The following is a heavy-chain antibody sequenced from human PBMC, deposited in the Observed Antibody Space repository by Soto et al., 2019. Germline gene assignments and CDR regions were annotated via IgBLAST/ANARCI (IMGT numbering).Heavy chain of an antibody. CDR3: AKTYSSGRGAFDV. D-gene: IGHD6-19*01. J-gene: IGHJ3*01. Sequence: EVQLVESGGGLVQPGGSLRLSCAASGFTFSSYSMNWVRQAPGKGLEWVSYISSGSSTIYYADSVKGRFTISRDNAQNSLYLQMNSLRAEDTALYYCAKTYSSGRGAFDVWGQGTMVTVSS. V-gene: IGHV3-48*01. CDR1: GFTFSSYS. CDR2: ISSGSSTI.